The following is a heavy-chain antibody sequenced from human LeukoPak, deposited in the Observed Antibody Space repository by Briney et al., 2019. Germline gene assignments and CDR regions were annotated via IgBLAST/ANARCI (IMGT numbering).Heavy chain of an antibody. Sequence: ASVKVSCKASGYTFTSYGISWVRQAPGQGLEWMGWISAYSGNTNYAQKLQGRVTMTRNTSISTAYMELSSLRSEDTAVYYCARGRATDYSFDYWGQGTLVTVSS. V-gene: IGHV1-18*01. D-gene: IGHD3/OR15-3a*01. CDR3: ARGRATDYSFDY. J-gene: IGHJ4*02. CDR1: GYTFTSYG. CDR2: ISAYSGNT.